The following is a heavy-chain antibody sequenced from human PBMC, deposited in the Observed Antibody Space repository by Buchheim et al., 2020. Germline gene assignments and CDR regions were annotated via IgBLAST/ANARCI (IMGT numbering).Heavy chain of an antibody. CDR1: GFTFDNFA. CDR3: AKDQMGNYYVGMDA. V-gene: IGHV3-23*01. CDR2: ISSSGTST. D-gene: IGHD3-16*01. Sequence: EVQLLESGGGLVHPGGSLRLSCAASGFTFDNFAMSWVRQAPGKGLEWVSGISSSGTSTYYADSVKGRFSTSRDNSKKTLYLEMDSLRAEDSAVYYCAKDQMGNYYVGMDAWGQGTT. J-gene: IGHJ6*02.